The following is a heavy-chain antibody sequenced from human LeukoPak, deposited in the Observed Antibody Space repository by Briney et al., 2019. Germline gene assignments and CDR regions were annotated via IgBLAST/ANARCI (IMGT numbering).Heavy chain of an antibody. J-gene: IGHJ4*02. CDR2: INPNSGGT. V-gene: IGHV1-2*02. CDR3: ARIWQQLVESSFDY. D-gene: IGHD6-13*01. Sequence: ASVTVSCKASGYTFTGYYMHWVRQAPGQGLEWMGWINPNSGGTNYAQKFQGRVTMTRDTSISTAYMELSRLRSDDTAVYYCARIWQQLVESSFDYWGQGTLVTVSS. CDR1: GYTFTGYY.